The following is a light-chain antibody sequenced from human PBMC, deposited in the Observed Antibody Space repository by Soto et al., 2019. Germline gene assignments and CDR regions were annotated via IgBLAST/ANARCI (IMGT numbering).Light chain of an antibody. V-gene: IGLV4-60*03. CDR2: LEGSGSY. Sequence: QLVLTQSSSASASLGSSVKLTCTLSSGHSSYIIAWHQQQPGKAPRYLMKLEGSGSYNKGSGVPDRFSGSSSGGDRYLTISNLQSEDEADYYCETWDINTRVFGGGTKLTVL. J-gene: IGLJ3*02. CDR1: SGHSSYI. CDR3: ETWDINTRV.